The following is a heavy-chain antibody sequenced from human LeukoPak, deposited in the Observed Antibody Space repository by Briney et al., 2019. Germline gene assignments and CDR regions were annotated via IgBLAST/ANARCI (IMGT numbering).Heavy chain of an antibody. CDR3: ARGGSGSYMIHYYYMDV. J-gene: IGHJ6*03. CDR2: INPNSGGT. CDR1: GYTFTDYY. V-gene: IGHV1-2*02. D-gene: IGHD3-10*01. Sequence: ASVKVSCKASGYTFTDYYIHWVRQAPGQGLEWMGWINPNSGGTDFAQKFQGRVTMTRDTAISTAYMELSRLRSDDTAVYYCARGGSGSYMIHYYYMDVWGKGTTVTISS.